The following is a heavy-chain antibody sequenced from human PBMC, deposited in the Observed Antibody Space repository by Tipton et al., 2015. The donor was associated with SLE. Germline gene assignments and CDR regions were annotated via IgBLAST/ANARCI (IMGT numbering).Heavy chain of an antibody. CDR1: GFTFSSHA. V-gene: IGHV3-48*02. D-gene: IGHD4-17*01. J-gene: IGHJ4*02. Sequence: SLRLSCATSGFTFSSHAMNWVRQAPGKGLDWISYISTSSTTIYYADSVKGRFTISRDDAKNSLYLQMNSLRDDDTAIYYCARDYGDYGVGFDYWGQGMLVTVSS. CDR2: ISTSSTTI. CDR3: ARDYGDYGVGFDY.